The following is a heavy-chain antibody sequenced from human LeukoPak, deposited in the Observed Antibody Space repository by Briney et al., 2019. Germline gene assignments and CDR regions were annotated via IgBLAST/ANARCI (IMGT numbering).Heavy chain of an antibody. Sequence: RSSETLSLTCAVYGGSFSGYYWSWIRQPPGKGLEWIGEINHSGSTNYNPSLKSRVTISVDTSKNQFSLKLSSVTAADTAVYYCARWGYVWGSYRYVFDYWGQGTLVTVSS. CDR2: INHSGST. CDR3: ARWGYVWGSYRYVFDY. D-gene: IGHD3-16*02. CDR1: GGSFSGYY. V-gene: IGHV4-34*01. J-gene: IGHJ4*02.